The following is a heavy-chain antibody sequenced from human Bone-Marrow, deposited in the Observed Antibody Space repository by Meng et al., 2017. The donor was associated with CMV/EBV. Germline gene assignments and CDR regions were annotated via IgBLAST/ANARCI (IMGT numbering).Heavy chain of an antibody. Sequence: SETLSLTCTVPGYSISSGYYWGWIRQPPGKWLEWIRSIYHSGSTYYNPSLKSRVTISVDTSKNQFSLKLSSVTAADAPVYYCARGGAVAGRGADWGQGTLVTVSS. V-gene: IGHV4-38-2*02. J-gene: IGHJ4*02. CDR1: GYSISSGYY. CDR2: IYHSGST. D-gene: IGHD6-19*01. CDR3: ARGGAVAGRGAD.